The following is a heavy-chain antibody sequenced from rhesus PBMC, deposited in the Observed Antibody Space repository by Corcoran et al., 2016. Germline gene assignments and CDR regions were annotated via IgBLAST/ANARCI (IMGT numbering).Heavy chain of an antibody. V-gene: IGHV4-165*02. CDR2: IGGSSGST. Sequence: QVQLQESGPGLVKPSETLSLTCAVSGGSIRGYSWTWIRQPPGKGLEWIGYIGGSSGSTYYNPSLKSRVTISTDTSKNQFSLKLSSVTAADTAVYYCYGGSSSIDYWGQGVLVTVSS. CDR1: GGSIRGYS. J-gene: IGHJ4*01. D-gene: IGHD4-29*01. CDR3: YGGSSSIDY.